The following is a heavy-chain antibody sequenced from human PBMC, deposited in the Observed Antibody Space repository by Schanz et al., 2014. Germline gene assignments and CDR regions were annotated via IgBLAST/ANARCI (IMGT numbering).Heavy chain of an antibody. CDR2: IYINSGST. CDR1: GFSVSTNY. CDR3: ARDEGRDGYNLAFDV. D-gene: IGHD5-12*01. J-gene: IGHJ3*01. Sequence: EVQLVESGGGLVQPGRSLRLSCAVSGFSVSTNYMSWVRQAPGKGLEWVSSIYINSGSTNYADSVKGRFIISRDSSKNTLFLQMNSLRAEDTAVYFCARDEGRDGYNLAFDVWGQGTLVTVSS. V-gene: IGHV3-53*01.